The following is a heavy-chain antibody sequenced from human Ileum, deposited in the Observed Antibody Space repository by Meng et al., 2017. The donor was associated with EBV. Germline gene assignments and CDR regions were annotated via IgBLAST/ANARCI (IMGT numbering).Heavy chain of an antibody. J-gene: IGHJ4*02. D-gene: IGHD5/OR15-5a*01. CDR2: ISPDGIRT. V-gene: IGHV3-74*01. Sequence: EQQLGGARGALVQPGWSLRLSLAASGFTFSTFWMHWFRQAPGKGLVWVSRISPDGIRTNYADSVQGRFTISRYNDKYIVYLYMRILRVEYTAMYPCFFVSTVTQPDFWGPGTLVTVSS. CDR3: FFVSTVTQPDF. CDR1: GFTFSTFW.